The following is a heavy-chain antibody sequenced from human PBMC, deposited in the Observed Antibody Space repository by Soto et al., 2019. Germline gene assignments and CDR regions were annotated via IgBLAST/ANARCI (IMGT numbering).Heavy chain of an antibody. V-gene: IGHV3-30-3*01. CDR1: GFTFSSYA. CDR2: ISYAGSNK. CDR3: ARPLWRDDYNWGYFDL. D-gene: IGHD4-4*01. J-gene: IGHJ2*01. Sequence: QVQLVESGGGVVQPGRSLRLSCAASGFTFSSYALHWVRQVPGKGLEWGAVISYAGSNKYYADSVKGRFTISRDNSKNTLYLQMNSLRTEDTAVYYCARPLWRDDYNWGYFDLWGRGTLVTVSS.